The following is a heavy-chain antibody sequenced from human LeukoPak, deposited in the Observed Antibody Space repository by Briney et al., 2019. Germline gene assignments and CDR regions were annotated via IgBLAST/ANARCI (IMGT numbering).Heavy chain of an antibody. CDR3: TREAGNTQYFDY. D-gene: IGHD1-1*01. Sequence: SETLSLTCTVSGGSISSSSYYWGWIRQPPGKGLEWIGSIYTNGSTNYNPSLKSRVTMSVDTSKNQFSLKLSSVTAADTAMYYCTREAGNTQYFDYWGQGTLVTVSS. V-gene: IGHV4-39*07. J-gene: IGHJ4*02. CDR1: GGSISSSSYY. CDR2: IYTNGST.